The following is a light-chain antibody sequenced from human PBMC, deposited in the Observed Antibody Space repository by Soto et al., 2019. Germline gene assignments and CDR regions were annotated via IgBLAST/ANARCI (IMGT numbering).Light chain of an antibody. CDR3: ASYTRSSTVV. J-gene: IGLJ2*01. Sequence: QSVLTQPASVSGSPGQSITISCTGTSSDVGGYNYVSWYQQYPGKAPKVLIYEVSNRPSGVSNRFSGSKSGNTASLTISGLQAEDEADYYCASYTRSSTVVFGGGTKVTVL. V-gene: IGLV2-14*01. CDR1: SSDVGGYNY. CDR2: EVS.